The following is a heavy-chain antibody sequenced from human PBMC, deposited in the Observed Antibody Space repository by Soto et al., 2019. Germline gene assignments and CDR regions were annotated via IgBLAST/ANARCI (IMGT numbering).Heavy chain of an antibody. CDR1: GFTFSSYA. J-gene: IGHJ4*02. CDR3: AKGLATMWGEYYFDY. Sequence: EVQLLESGGGLVQPGGSLRLSCAASGFTFSSYAMSWVRHAPGKGLEWVSAISGSGGSTYYADSVTGRFTISRDNSKNTLYLQMNSLRAEDTAVYYCAKGLATMWGEYYFDYWGQGTLVTVSS. V-gene: IGHV3-23*01. CDR2: ISGSGGST. D-gene: IGHD5-12*01.